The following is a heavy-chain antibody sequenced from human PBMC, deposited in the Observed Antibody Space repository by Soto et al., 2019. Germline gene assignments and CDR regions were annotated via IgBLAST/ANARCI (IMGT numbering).Heavy chain of an antibody. D-gene: IGHD6-6*01. CDR3: ARGLSSSDIFYHYYGMDV. Sequence: SETLSLTCAVYGGSLRGYHWSWVRQPPRKGLEWIGEINHSGSTNYNPSLKSRVIISLETSKNQFSLILTSVTAADTAVYYCARGLSSSDIFYHYYGMDVWGQGTTVTVSS. V-gene: IGHV4-34*01. CDR1: GGSLRGYH. J-gene: IGHJ6*02. CDR2: INHSGST.